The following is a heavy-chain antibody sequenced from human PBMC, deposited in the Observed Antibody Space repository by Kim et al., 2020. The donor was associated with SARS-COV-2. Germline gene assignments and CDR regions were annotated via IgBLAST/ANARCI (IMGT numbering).Heavy chain of an antibody. D-gene: IGHD5-18*01. J-gene: IGHJ4*02. V-gene: IGHV4-39*01. Sequence: TPPRKSRVPISVDTTKNRFSLRLGSVTAADTAVYYCARHGGYSYGYSFDYWGQGTLVTVSS. CDR3: ARHGGYSYGYSFDY.